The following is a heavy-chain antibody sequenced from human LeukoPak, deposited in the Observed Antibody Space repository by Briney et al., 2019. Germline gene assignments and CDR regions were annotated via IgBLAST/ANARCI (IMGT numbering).Heavy chain of an antibody. CDR1: GYTFTSYY. CDR3: ARSPLKPGGYYGMDV. V-gene: IGHV1-46*01. Sequence: ASVKVSCKASGYTFTSYYMHWVRQAPGQGLEWMGIINPSGGSTSYAQKFQGRVTMTRDTSTSTVYMELSSLRSEDTAVYYCARSPLKPGGYYGMDVWGQGTTVTVSS. D-gene: IGHD2-8*01. J-gene: IGHJ6*02. CDR2: INPSGGST.